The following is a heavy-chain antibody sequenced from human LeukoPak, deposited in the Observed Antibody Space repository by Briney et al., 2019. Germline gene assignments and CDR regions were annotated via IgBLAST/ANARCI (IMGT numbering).Heavy chain of an antibody. CDR1: GGSISSGGYY. D-gene: IGHD3-10*02. J-gene: IGHJ3*02. CDR3: ARDMSEARVAAFDI. Sequence: PSQTLSLTCTVSGGSISSGGYYWSWIRQPPGKGLEWIGYIYHSGSTYYNPSLKSRVTISVDRSKNQFSLKLSSVTAADTAVYYCARDMSEARVAAFDIWGQGTMVTVSS. V-gene: IGHV4-30-2*01. CDR2: IYHSGST.